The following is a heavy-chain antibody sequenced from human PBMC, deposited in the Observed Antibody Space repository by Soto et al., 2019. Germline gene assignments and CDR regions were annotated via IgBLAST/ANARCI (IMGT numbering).Heavy chain of an antibody. CDR2: IYYSGGT. CDR1: GGSFNSGDYH. Sequence: SETLSLTXTVSGGSFNSGDYHWNWIRQSPEKGLEWIGYIYYSGGTYYNPSLKSRLLISVDPSKNQFSLTLSSVTAADTAVYYCVVSSGYSNYFFDAWGPGTLVTVSS. V-gene: IGHV4-30-4*01. D-gene: IGHD3-22*01. CDR3: VVSSGYSNYFFDA. J-gene: IGHJ4*02.